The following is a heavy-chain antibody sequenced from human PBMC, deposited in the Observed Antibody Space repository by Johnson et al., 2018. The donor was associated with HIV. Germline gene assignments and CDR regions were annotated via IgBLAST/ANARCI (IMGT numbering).Heavy chain of an antibody. CDR2: ISYDGSYK. J-gene: IGHJ3*02. V-gene: IGHV3-30*04. CDR3: ARVRTGRENAFDI. Sequence: QVQLVESGGGVVQPGRSLRLSCAASGFTFSSYAMHWVRQAPGKGLEWVGVISYDGSYKYYADSVKGRFTISRDNSKSTLYLQMNSLRDEDTAVYYCARVRTGRENAFDIWGQGTMVTVSS. D-gene: IGHD2-8*02. CDR1: GFTFSSYA.